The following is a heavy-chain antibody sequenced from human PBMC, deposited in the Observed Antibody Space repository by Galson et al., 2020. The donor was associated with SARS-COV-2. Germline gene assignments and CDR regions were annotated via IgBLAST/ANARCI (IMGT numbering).Heavy chain of an antibody. J-gene: IGHJ4*02. Sequence: SETLSLTCTVSGDSISNYYYTWIRQPPVKGLEWIGHIYSSGSSSYNPSLKSRVTLSVDTSKNQVSLRVISVTAADTALYFCACGSIVFKYYFDYWGRGALVTVSS. D-gene: IGHD6-6*01. CDR3: ACGSIVFKYYFDY. V-gene: IGHV4-59*01. CDR1: GDSISNYY. CDR2: IYSSGSS.